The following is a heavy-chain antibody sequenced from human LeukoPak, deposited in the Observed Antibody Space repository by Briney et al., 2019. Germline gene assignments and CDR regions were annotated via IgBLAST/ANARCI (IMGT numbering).Heavy chain of an antibody. CDR2: ISYDGSNK. Sequence: PGGSLRLSCAASGFTFSSYAMHWVRQAPGKGLEWVAVISYDGSNKYYADSVKGRFTISRDNSKNTLYLQMNSLRAEDTAVYYCARDLSGPHAFDIWGQGTMVTVSS. CDR1: GFTFSSYA. CDR3: ARDLSGPHAFDI. J-gene: IGHJ3*02. V-gene: IGHV3-30-3*01. D-gene: IGHD2/OR15-2a*01.